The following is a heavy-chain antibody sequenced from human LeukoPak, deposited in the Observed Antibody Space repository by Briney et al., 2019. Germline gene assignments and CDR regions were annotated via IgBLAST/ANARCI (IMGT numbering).Heavy chain of an antibody. CDR3: ARDNYDILTGYYSYYYYYMDV. CDR1: GYTFTSYG. CDR2: ISAYNGNT. J-gene: IGHJ6*03. Sequence: ASVKASCKASGYTFTSYGISWVRQAPGQGLEWMGWISAYNGNTNYAQKLQGRVTMTTDTSTSTAYMELRSLRSDDTAVYYCARDNYDILTGYYSYYYYYMDVWGKGTTVTVSS. V-gene: IGHV1-18*01. D-gene: IGHD3-9*01.